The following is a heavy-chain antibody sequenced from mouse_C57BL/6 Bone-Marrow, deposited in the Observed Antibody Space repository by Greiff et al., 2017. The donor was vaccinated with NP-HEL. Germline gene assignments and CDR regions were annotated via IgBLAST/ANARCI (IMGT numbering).Heavy chain of an antibody. V-gene: IGHV5-6*01. Sequence: EVQLVESGGDLVKPGGSLKLSCAASGFTFSSYGMSWVRQTPDKRLEWVATISSGGSYTYYPDSVKGRFTIARDNAKNTLYLQMSSLKSEDTAMYYCARLGDYDVFYAMDDWGQGTSVTVSS. CDR3: ARLGDYDVFYAMDD. CDR1: GFTFSSYG. CDR2: ISSGGSYT. J-gene: IGHJ4*01. D-gene: IGHD2-4*01.